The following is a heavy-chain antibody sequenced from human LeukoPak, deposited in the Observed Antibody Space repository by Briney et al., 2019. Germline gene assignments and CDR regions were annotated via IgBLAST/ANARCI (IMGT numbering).Heavy chain of an antibody. CDR1: GFTFSSYW. J-gene: IGHJ6*02. D-gene: IGHD3-3*01. CDR3: TRHVEYDFWSGALGMDV. V-gene: IGHV3-73*01. Sequence: GGSLRLSCAASGFTFSSYWMSWVRQAPGKGLEWVGRIRSKANSYATAYAASVKGRFTISRDDSKNTAYLQMNSLKTEDTAVYYCTRHVEYDFWSGALGMDVWGQGTTVTVSS. CDR2: IRSKANSYAT.